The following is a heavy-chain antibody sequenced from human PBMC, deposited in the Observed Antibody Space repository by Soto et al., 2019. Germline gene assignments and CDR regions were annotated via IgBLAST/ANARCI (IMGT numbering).Heavy chain of an antibody. J-gene: IGHJ4*02. Sequence: EVQLVESGGGLVQPGGSLRLSCAASGFTFSSYEMNWVRQAPGKGLEWVSYISSSGSTIYYADSVKGRFTISRDNAKNSLYLQMTGLRAEETAVYYCARGQIGSGGGYFDYWGQETLVTVSS. V-gene: IGHV3-48*03. CDR2: ISSSGSTI. CDR3: ARGQIGSGGGYFDY. CDR1: GFTFSSYE. D-gene: IGHD6-19*01.